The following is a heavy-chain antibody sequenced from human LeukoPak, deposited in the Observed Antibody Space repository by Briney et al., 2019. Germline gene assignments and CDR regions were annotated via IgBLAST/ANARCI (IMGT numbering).Heavy chain of an antibody. Sequence: GGSLRLSCAASGFTFSSYAMNWVRQAPGKGLEYVSSISYNGGSTYYANSVKGRFTISRDNSKNTLYLQMGSLRAEDMAVYYCAKDSRHRIVGTTTFLDYWGQGALVTVSS. J-gene: IGHJ4*02. D-gene: IGHD1-26*01. CDR3: AKDSRHRIVGTTTFLDY. V-gene: IGHV3-64*01. CDR2: ISYNGGST. CDR1: GFTFSSYA.